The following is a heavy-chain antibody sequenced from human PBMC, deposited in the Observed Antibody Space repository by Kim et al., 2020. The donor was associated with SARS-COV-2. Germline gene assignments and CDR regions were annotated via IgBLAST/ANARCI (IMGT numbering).Heavy chain of an antibody. CDR3: ARVQNGYCSSTSCYSGRPDWFDP. CDR1: GYTFTSYD. D-gene: IGHD2-2*01. V-gene: IGHV1-8*01. Sequence: ASVKVSCKASGYTFTSYDINWVRQATGQGLEWMGWMNPNSGNTGYAQKFQGRVTMTRNTSISTAYMELSSLRSEDTAVYYCARVQNGYCSSTSCYSGRPDWFDPWGQGTLVTVSS. CDR2: MNPNSGNT. J-gene: IGHJ5*02.